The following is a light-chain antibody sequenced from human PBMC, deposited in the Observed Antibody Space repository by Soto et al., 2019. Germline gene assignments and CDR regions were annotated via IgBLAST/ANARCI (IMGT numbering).Light chain of an antibody. CDR3: QQSYSTPFT. V-gene: IGKV1-39*01. CDR2: AAS. Sequence: DIQMTQSPSSLSASVGDRVTITCRASQSISSSLTWYQQKPGKAPKLLLDAASSLQSGVPSRFSGSGSGTDFSLAISSLQPEYFATYYCQQSYSTPFTFGPGTKVLFK. CDR1: QSISSS. J-gene: IGKJ3*01.